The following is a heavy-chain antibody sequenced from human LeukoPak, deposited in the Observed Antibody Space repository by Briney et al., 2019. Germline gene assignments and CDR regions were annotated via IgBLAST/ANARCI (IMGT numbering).Heavy chain of an antibody. CDR2: ISSSGTTI. D-gene: IGHD2-2*01. CDR1: GFTFSSYE. CDR3: ARRYCSSTSCLIDY. Sequence: QPGGSLRLSCVASGFTFSSYEMNWVRQAPGKGLEWVSYISSSGTTIYYADSVKGRFTISRDNAKNPLYLQMNSLRAEDTAVYYCARRYCSSTSCLIDYWGQGTLVTVSS. V-gene: IGHV3-48*03. J-gene: IGHJ4*02.